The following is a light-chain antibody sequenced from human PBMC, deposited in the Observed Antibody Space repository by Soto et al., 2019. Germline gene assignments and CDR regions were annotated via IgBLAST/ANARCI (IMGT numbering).Light chain of an antibody. J-gene: IGKJ5*01. CDR1: QSVTTNY. CDR2: GAS. V-gene: IGKV3-20*01. Sequence: EIVLTQSPGTLSLSPGGRATLSCGAIQSVTTNYLAWYQQKPGQAPRLLIFGASIRVKGIPDGFIGSGSGTDFTLTISGREPEDSAVYYCQQYGSSSEITFGQGTRLEIK. CDR3: QQYGSSSEIT.